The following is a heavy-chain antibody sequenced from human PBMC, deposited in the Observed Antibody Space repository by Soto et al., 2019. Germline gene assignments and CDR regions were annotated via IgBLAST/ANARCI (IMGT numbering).Heavy chain of an antibody. V-gene: IGHV5-51*01. CDR1: GYSFTGYW. J-gene: IGHJ6*02. CDR3: ARHADNWNYGGMDV. Sequence: GESLTISCTCSGYSFTGYWIGWVRQMPGKGLEWMGIIYPGDSDTRYSPSFQGQVTISADKSISTAYLQWSSLKASDTAMYYCARHADNWNYGGMDVWGQGTTVTVSS. CDR2: IYPGDSDT. D-gene: IGHD1-20*01.